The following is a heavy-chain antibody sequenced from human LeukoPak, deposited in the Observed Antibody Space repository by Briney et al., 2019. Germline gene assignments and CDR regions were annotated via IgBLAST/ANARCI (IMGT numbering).Heavy chain of an antibody. V-gene: IGHV3-30*18. CDR2: ISYDGSNK. Sequence: PGGSLRLSCAASGFTFSSYGMHWVRQAPGKGLEWVAVISYDGSNKYYADSVKGRFTISRDNSKNTLYLQMNSLRAEDMAVYYCAKEYGWGLLFEVGYWGQGTLVTVSS. CDR3: AKEYGWGLLFEVGY. CDR1: GFTFSSYG. J-gene: IGHJ4*02. D-gene: IGHD1-26*01.